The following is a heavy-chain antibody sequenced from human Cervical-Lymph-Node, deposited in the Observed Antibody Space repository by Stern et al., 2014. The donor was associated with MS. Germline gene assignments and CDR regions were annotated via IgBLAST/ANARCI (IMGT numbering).Heavy chain of an antibody. CDR3: VKDRKGGGAGTDY. CDR1: GFTFDDYA. D-gene: IGHD6-13*01. V-gene: IGHV3-9*01. J-gene: IGHJ4*02. Sequence: EVQLVESGGDLVQPGRSLRLSCAASGFTFDDYAMHWVRQGPGKGLEWVPGIDWNSDNIGYVDSVKGRFTISRDNAKNSLYLRMDSLRVEDTALYYCVKDRKGGGAGTDYWGQGTLVTVSS. CDR2: IDWNSDNI.